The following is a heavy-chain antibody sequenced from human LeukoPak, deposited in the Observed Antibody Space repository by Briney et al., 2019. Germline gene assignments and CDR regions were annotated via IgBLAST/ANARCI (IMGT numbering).Heavy chain of an antibody. CDR3: ARQDGTTVDY. CDR2: IYYSGST. D-gene: IGHD1-14*01. Sequence: SETLSLTCTVSGGSISSSSYYWGWIRQPPGKGLEWIGSIYYSGSTYYNPSLKSRVTISVDTSKNQFSLKLSSVTAADTAVYYCARQDGTTVDYWGQGTLVTVSS. J-gene: IGHJ4*02. CDR1: GGSISSSSYY. V-gene: IGHV4-39*01.